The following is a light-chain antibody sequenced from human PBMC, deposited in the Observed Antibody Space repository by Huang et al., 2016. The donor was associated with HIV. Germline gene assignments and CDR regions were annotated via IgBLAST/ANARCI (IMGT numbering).Light chain of an antibody. CDR3: LQYYSVPQT. J-gene: IGKJ1*01. CDR2: WAT. Sequence: DIVMTQSPDSLAVSPGERATINCKSSQSVLYSLSKKNYLAWFQQKPGRPPKLLIYWATTRESGGPDRCSGSGSGTDFTLTINNLQAEDVAVYFCLQYYSVPQTFGHGTKVEIK. CDR1: QSVLYSLSKKNY. V-gene: IGKV4-1*01.